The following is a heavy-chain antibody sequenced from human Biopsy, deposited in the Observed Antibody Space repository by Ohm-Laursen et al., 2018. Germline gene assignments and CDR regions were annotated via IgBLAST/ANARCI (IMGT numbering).Heavy chain of an antibody. CDR2: IKRDGSEE. J-gene: IGHJ4*02. D-gene: IGHD1-26*01. V-gene: IGHV3-7*01. Sequence: SLRLSCAASGFVFSSHWMNWVRQAPGKGLEWVADIKRDGSEEFYVDSVKGRFAISRDNARDLVFLQMNNVRAEDTGVYYCAREIEGYYRPSDYWGQGTLVTVSS. CDR3: AREIEGYYRPSDY. CDR1: GFVFSSHW.